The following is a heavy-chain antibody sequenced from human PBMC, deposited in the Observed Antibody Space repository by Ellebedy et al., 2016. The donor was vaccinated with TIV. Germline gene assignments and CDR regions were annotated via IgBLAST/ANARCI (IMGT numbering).Heavy chain of an antibody. CDR1: GGTFSSYA. CDR2: IIPIFGTA. J-gene: IGHJ6*02. CDR3: ARDQDIVVVPAPDYYYYGMDV. D-gene: IGHD2-2*01. V-gene: IGHV1-69*13. Sequence: SVKVSXXASGGTFSSYAISWVRQAPGQGLEWMGGIIPIFGTANYAQKFQGRVTITADESTSTAYMELSSLRSEDTAVYYCARDQDIVVVPAPDYYYYGMDVWGQGTTVTVSS.